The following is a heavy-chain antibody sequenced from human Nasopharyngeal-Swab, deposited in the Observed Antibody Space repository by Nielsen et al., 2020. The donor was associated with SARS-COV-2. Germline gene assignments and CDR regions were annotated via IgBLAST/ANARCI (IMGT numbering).Heavy chain of an antibody. CDR3: ANSVDAAMADY. J-gene: IGHJ4*02. CDR2: ISGSGGST. V-gene: IGHV3-23*01. Sequence: WIRQSAGEGLEWVSAISGSGGSTYYADSVKGRFTISRDNSKNTLYLQMNSLRAEDTAVYYCANSVDAAMADYWGQGTLVTVSS. D-gene: IGHD5-18*01.